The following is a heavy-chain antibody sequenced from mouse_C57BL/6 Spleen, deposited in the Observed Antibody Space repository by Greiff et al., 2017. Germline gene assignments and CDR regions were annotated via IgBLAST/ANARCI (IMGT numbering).Heavy chain of an antibody. CDR3: ARADYYGRFAY. D-gene: IGHD1-2*01. J-gene: IGHJ3*01. CDR2: INYDGSST. Sequence: EVPVVESEGGLVQPGSSLKLSCTASGFTFRDYYMAWVRQVPEKGLEWVANINYDGSSTYYLDSLKSRFIISRDNAKNILYLQRSSLMSEDTATYYCARADYYGRFAYGGQGTLVTVSA. CDR1: GFTFRDYY. V-gene: IGHV5-16*01.